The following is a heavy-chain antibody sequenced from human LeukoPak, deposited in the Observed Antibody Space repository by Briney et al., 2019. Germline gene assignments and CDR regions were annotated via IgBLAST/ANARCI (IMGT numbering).Heavy chain of an antibody. CDR3: ARSPIVVVTNGGFWFDP. Sequence: ASVKISCKVSGYTPTDYYVHWVQQAPGKGLEWMGVIDPEDGETIYAEEFQGRVSITADTSTDTAYMELSSLRFDDTAVYYCARSPIVVVTNGGFWFDPWGQGTLVTVSS. CDR1: GYTPTDYY. CDR2: IDPEDGET. V-gene: IGHV1-69-2*01. D-gene: IGHD3-22*01. J-gene: IGHJ5*02.